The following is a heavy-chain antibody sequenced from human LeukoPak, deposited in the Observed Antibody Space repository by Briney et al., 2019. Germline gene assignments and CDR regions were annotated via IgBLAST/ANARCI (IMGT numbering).Heavy chain of an antibody. CDR3: ARAANTAAGTPTSAIDY. V-gene: IGHV3-11*05. CDR2: IPSTSSYT. Sequence: GGSLRLSCVASGITFSDYYMSWIRQAPGKGLEWVSYIPSTSSYTSYADSVKGRFTISRDNAKNSLYLQMNSLRAEDTAVYYCARAANTAAGTPTSAIDYWGQGTLVTVSS. D-gene: IGHD6-13*01. CDR1: GITFSDYY. J-gene: IGHJ4*02.